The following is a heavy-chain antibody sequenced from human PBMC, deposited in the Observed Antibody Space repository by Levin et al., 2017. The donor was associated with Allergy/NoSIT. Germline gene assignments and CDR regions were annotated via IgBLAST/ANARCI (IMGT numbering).Heavy chain of an antibody. CDR1: GDSISSYY. V-gene: IGHV4-59*01. D-gene: IGHD6-19*01. CDR2: VHYSGST. Sequence: HSQTLSLTCTVSGDSISSYYWTWIRQPPGKGLEWIGNVHYSGSTNYNPSLKTRVTISVDTSKNQFSLKLTSMTTADTAVYYCARESLLWERKQWLVLGAFNLWGQGTLVTVSS. J-gene: IGHJ3*01. CDR3: ARESLLWERKQWLVLGAFNL.